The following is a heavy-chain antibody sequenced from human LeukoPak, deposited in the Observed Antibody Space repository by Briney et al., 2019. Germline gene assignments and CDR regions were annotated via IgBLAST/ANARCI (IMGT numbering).Heavy chain of an antibody. CDR3: AREGGYSSGWYPPPRFGMDV. V-gene: IGHV4-4*02. CDR1: GGSISSSNW. CDR2: IYHSGSA. Sequence: PSETLSLTCAVSGGSISSSNWWSWVRQPPGKGLEWIGEIYHSGSANYNPSLKSRVTISVDKSKNQFSLKLSSVTAADTAVYYCAREGGYSSGWYPPPRFGMDVWGQGTTVTVSS. D-gene: IGHD6-19*01. J-gene: IGHJ6*02.